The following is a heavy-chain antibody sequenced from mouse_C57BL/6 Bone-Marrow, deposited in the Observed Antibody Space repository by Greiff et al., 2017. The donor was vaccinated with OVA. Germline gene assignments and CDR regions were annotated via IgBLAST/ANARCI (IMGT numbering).Heavy chain of an antibody. CDR2: IYPRDGST. CDR1: GYTFTSYD. V-gene: IGHV1-85*01. D-gene: IGHD2-3*01. J-gene: IGHJ1*03. CDR3: ARRGIYDGYFYWYFDV. Sequence: VQLVESGPELVKPGASVKLSCKASGYTFTSYDINWVKQRAGQGREWIGWIYPRDGSTKYNEKFKGKATLTVDTSSSTAYMELHSLTSEDSAVYFCARRGIYDGYFYWYFDVWGTGTTVTVSS.